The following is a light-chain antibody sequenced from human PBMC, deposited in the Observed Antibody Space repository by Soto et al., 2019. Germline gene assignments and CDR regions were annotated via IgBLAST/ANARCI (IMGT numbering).Light chain of an antibody. CDR2: SVS. J-gene: IGLJ2*01. V-gene: IGLV2-11*02. CDR1: SSDVGKYNS. CDR3: CSYAGSDTFDV. Sequence: QSALTQPPSVSGSPGQSVTISCIGTSSDVGKYNSVSWYQQHPGKAPKLMIYSVSERPSGVPDRFSGSKSGNTASLTISGLQAEDEADYYCCSYAGSDTFDVFGGGTKLTVL.